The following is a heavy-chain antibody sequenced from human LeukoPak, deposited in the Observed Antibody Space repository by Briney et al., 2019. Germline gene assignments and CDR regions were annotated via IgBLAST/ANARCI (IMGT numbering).Heavy chain of an antibody. V-gene: IGHV1-18*01. CDR3: ARAGSYYYMDV. D-gene: IGHD1-1*01. CDR1: DYTFTSSG. Sequence: ASVKVSCKASDYTFTSSGISWVRQAPGQGLEWMGWIDAYNGNTNYAQKLQGRVTMTTDTSTTTAYMELRSLRLDDTAVYYCARAGSYYYMDVWGKGTTVTVSS. CDR2: IDAYNGNT. J-gene: IGHJ6*03.